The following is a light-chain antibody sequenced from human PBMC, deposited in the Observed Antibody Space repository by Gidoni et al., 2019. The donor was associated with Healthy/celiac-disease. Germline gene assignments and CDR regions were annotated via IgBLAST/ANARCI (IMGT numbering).Light chain of an antibody. CDR2: AAS. J-gene: IGKJ3*01. CDR3: QQSYILFT. Sequence: DIQMPQSPSSLSASVGDRVTSTCRASQSISSYLNWYQQKPGKAPKLLIYAASRLQSGVPSRFSGSGSGTDFTLTISSLQPEDFATYYCQQSYILFTFGPGTKVDIK. V-gene: IGKV1-39*01. CDR1: QSISSY.